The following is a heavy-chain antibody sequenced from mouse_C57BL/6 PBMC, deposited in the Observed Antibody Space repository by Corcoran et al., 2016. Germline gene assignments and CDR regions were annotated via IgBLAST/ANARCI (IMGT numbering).Heavy chain of an antibody. J-gene: IGHJ2*01. D-gene: IGHD2-1*01. CDR1: GYTFTDYY. CDR3: ARSPLYHYCDY. Sequence: EVQLQQSGPELVKPGASVKISCKASGYTFTDYYMNWVKQSHGKSLEWIGDINPNNGGTSYNQKFKGKATLTVDKSSSTAYMELRSLTSEDSAVYYCARSPLYHYCDYWGQGTTLTVSS. CDR2: INPNNGGT. V-gene: IGHV1-26*01.